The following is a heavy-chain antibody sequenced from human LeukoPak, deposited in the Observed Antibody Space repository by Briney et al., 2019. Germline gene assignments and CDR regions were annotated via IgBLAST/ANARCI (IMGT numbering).Heavy chain of an antibody. CDR1: GFTFSSYA. CDR2: ISGSGDST. D-gene: IGHD3-22*01. J-gene: IGHJ6*02. V-gene: IGHV3-23*01. CDR3: AKDTSPDSSGYYYSYYYYGMDV. Sequence: PGGSLRLSCAASGFTFSSYAMSWVRQAPGKGVEWGSAISGSGDSTYYADSVNGRFTIYSDNSTHTLYLQMPSLRGEDTAVYYCAKDTSPDSSGYYYSYYYYGMDVWGQGTTVTVSS.